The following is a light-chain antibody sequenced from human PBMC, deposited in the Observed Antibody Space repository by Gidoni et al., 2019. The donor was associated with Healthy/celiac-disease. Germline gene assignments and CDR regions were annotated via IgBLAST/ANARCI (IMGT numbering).Light chain of an antibody. V-gene: IGKV2-30*01. Sequence: RLIDKVSNRGSGVPDRFSRSGSGTDFTLKISSVEDEDVVVYYCMQDTDWPLWTFGQGTKVEIK. CDR3: MQDTDWPLWT. J-gene: IGKJ1*01. CDR2: KVS.